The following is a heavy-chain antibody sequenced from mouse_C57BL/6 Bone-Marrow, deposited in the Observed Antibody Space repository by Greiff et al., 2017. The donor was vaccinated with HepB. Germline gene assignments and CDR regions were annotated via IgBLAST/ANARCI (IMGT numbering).Heavy chain of an antibody. V-gene: IGHV14-4*01. CDR2: IDPENGDT. CDR1: GFNIKDDY. Sequence: EVQLQQSGAELVRPGASVKLSCTASGFNIKDDYMHWVKQRPEQGLEWIGWIDPENGDTEYASKFQGKATITADTSSNTAYLQLSSLTSEDTAVYDCTTPYYYAMDYWGEGTSVTVSS. CDR3: TTPYYYAMDY. J-gene: IGHJ4*01.